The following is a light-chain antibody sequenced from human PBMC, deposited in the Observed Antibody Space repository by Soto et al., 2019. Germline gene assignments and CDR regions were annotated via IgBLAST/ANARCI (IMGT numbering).Light chain of an antibody. Sequence: QAVVTQEPSLTVSPGGTVTLTCGSSTGPVTSGQYPYWFQQKPGQAPRTLIYDTTNRHSWTPARSSGSLLRGKAALTLSGAQPEDEAVFYCLLSFGGARVFGGGTKLTVL. CDR1: TGPVTSGQY. J-gene: IGLJ3*02. V-gene: IGLV7-46*01. CDR3: LLSFGGARV. CDR2: DTT.